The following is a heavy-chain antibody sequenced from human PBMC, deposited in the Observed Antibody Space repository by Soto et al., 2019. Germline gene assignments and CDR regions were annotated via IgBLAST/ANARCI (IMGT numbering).Heavy chain of an antibody. CDR1: GFIFSNYG. V-gene: IGHV3-30*03. CDR2: ISYDGSDI. CDR3: AIVRVADAPLDH. D-gene: IGHD3-10*02. J-gene: IGHJ4*02. Sequence: QVQLVESGGGVVQPGRSLRLSCAGSGFIFSNYGMHWVRQAPGKGLEWVAFISYDGSDILYADSVKGRFTISRENSKSTVFLHMNRPRAEDTAVYFCAIVRVADAPLDHWGQGSLVTVSS.